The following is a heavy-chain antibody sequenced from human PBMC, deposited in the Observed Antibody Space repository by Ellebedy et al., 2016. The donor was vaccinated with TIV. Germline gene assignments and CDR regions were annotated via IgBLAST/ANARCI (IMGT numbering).Heavy chain of an antibody. J-gene: IGHJ6*02. Sequence: GESLKISCKGSGYNFNSYYIVWVRPMPGKGLEWMGIIYPGDSDTTYNPSFQGKVTISADKSINTAYLQWSSLKASDTAMYYCARRNSYGLDVWGQGTTVTVSS. CDR2: IYPGDSDT. V-gene: IGHV5-51*01. CDR3: ARRNSYGLDV. CDR1: GYNFNSYY. D-gene: IGHD2/OR15-2a*01.